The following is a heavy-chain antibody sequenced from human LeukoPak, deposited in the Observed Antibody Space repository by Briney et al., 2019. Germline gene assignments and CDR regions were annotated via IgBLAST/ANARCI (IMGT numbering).Heavy chain of an antibody. J-gene: IGHJ6*02. Sequence: GGSLRLSCAASGVTFSSYAMHWVRQAPGKGLEWVAVISYDGSNKYYADSVKGRFTISRDNSKNTLYLQMNSLRAEDTAVYYCARGAPVVAATLLYYYYYGMDVWGQGTTVTVSS. V-gene: IGHV3-30-3*01. D-gene: IGHD2-15*01. CDR2: ISYDGSNK. CDR3: ARGAPVVAATLLYYYYYGMDV. CDR1: GVTFSSYA.